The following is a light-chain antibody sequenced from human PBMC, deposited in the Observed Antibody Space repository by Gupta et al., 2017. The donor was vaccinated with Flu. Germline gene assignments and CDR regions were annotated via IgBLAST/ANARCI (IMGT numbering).Light chain of an antibody. CDR3: SSYRSASTSFF. CDR2: GVN. J-gene: IGLJ1*01. Sequence: SDVGADNYVSWYQQHPGKAPKLMIYGVNNRPSGVSDRFSGSKSGNTASLTISGLQAEDEADYYCSSYRSASTSFFFGSGTKVTVL. V-gene: IGLV2-14*01. CDR1: SDVGADNY.